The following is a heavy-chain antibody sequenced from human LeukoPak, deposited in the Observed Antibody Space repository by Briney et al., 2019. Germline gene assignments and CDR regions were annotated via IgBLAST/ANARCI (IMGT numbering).Heavy chain of an antibody. Sequence: SETLSLTCTVSGDSCSSDSYFWGWLRQAPGKGLEWIGNINHIGSTYYNPSLKSRAAISVDTSTKQCSLKLTSVTAADTAVYYCARTVPFNGGWRATFDFWGQGKLVTVSS. CDR3: ARTVPFNGGWRATFDF. J-gene: IGHJ4*02. V-gene: IGHV4-39*01. D-gene: IGHD2-8*01. CDR2: INHIGST. CDR1: GDSCSSDSYF.